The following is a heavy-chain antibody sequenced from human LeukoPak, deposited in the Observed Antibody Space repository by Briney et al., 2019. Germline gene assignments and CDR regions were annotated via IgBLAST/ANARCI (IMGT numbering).Heavy chain of an antibody. D-gene: IGHD6-13*01. CDR2: MNSNSGNT. V-gene: IGHV1-8*01. CDR3: ARGQYSSSWYYFDY. CDR1: GYTFTSYD. Sequence: ASVTVSCKASGYTFTSYDINWVRQATAQGLEWMGWMNSNSGNTGDAQKFQGRGTMTRNTSISTAYMELSSQRSKDTAAYYCARGQYSSSWYYFDYCGQGTLVTVSS. J-gene: IGHJ4*02.